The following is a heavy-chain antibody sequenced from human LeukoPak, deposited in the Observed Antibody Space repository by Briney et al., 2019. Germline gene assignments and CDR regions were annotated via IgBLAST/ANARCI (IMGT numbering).Heavy chain of an antibody. Sequence: ASVTVSCKSSGYTFTSYDINWVRQATAQGLAWVGWMNPNSGNTGYAQKFQGRVTMTRNTSINTAYMELSSLRSEDTAVYYCARGRITFGGVIVIQYFDYWGQGTLVTVSS. CDR1: GYTFTSYD. J-gene: IGHJ4*02. CDR2: MNPNSGNT. V-gene: IGHV1-8*01. CDR3: ARGRITFGGVIVIQYFDY. D-gene: IGHD3-16*02.